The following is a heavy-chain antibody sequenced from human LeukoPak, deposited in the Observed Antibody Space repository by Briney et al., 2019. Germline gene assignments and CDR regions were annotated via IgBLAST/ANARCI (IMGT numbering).Heavy chain of an antibody. CDR1: GFTFSSYA. CDR2: TKSKTDGGTT. CDR3: TTVQSYDYDSSGYYIIDY. Sequence: GGSLRLSCVVSGFTFSSYAMTWVRQAPGKGLEWVGRTKSKTDGGTTDYAAPVKGRFTISRDDSKNSLYLQMNSLKTEDTAVYYCTTVQSYDYDSSGYYIIDYWGQGTLVTVSS. D-gene: IGHD3-22*01. V-gene: IGHV3-15*01. J-gene: IGHJ4*02.